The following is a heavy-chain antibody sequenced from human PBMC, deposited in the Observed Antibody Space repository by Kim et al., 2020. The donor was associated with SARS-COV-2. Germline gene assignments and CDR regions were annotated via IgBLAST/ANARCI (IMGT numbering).Heavy chain of an antibody. CDR2: INSDGSST. V-gene: IGHV3-74*01. J-gene: IGHJ6*02. CDR1: GFTFSSYW. CDR3: ARFGVVPAAFEPLRGMDV. Sequence: GGSLRLSCAASGFTFSSYWMHWVRQAPGKGLVWVSRINSDGSSTSYADSVKGRFTISRDNAKNTLYLQMNSLRAEDTAVYYCARFGVVPAAFEPLRGMDVWGQGTTVTVSS. D-gene: IGHD2-2*01.